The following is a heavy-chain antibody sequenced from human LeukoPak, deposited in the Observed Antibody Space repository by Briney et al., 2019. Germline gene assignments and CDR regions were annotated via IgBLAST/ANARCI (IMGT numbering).Heavy chain of an antibody. CDR1: GGSISSTNW. J-gene: IGHJ4*02. Sequence: PSGTLSLICGVSGGSISSTNWWSWVRQSPGQGLEWTGEISLTGQTNYNPSLSGRVTMLLDESSNHLSLHLTSVTAADTATYYCSRESGAFCPFGYWGQGTLVIVPS. CDR3: SRESGAFCPFGY. V-gene: IGHV4-4*02. D-gene: IGHD1-26*01. CDR2: ISLTGQT.